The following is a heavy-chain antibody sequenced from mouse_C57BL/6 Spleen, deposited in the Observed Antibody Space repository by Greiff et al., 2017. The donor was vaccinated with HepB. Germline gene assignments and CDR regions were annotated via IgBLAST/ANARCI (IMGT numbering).Heavy chain of an antibody. D-gene: IGHD2-12*01. V-gene: IGHV1-61*01. CDR1: GYTFTSYW. CDR2: IYPSDSDT. Sequence: QVQLQQPGAGLVRPGSSVKLSCKASGYTFTSYWMAWVKQSPEQGLEWIGNIYPSDSDTHYHQKFKDKSTFTVDKSSSTAYMQLSSLTSEDTAVYYCAREGYDNYLDYWGQGTTLTVSS. CDR3: AREGYDNYLDY. J-gene: IGHJ2*01.